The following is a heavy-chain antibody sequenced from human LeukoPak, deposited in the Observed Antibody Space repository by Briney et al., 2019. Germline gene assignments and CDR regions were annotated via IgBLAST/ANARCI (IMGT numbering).Heavy chain of an antibody. J-gene: IGHJ3*02. CDR2: TNNSGST. D-gene: IGHD3-3*01. CDR1: GVSITSYH. CDR3: AGGIFGVVINAFHI. Sequence: PSGTLSLTCTVSGVSITSYHWSWIRQPPGRGLEWIGDTNNSGSTKYNPSLNSRVTRSVDTSKSQCSLKLISATAADTAVYYCAGGIFGVVINAFHIWGQGTMVTVSS. V-gene: IGHV4-59*01.